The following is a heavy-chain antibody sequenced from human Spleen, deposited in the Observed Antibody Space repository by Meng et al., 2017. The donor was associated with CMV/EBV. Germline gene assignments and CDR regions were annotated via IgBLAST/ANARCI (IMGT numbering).Heavy chain of an antibody. CDR2: IDSGETT. J-gene: IGHJ3*02. V-gene: IGHV3-53*05. CDR1: GFTVSSNY. D-gene: IGHD6-13*01. CDR3: ATLNIAAAGNIRSAFDI. Sequence: GGSLRLSCAASGFTVSSNYMSWVRQAPGKGLEWVSVIDSGETTDYADSVKGRFTISRDNAKNSLFLQMNSLRAEDTALYYCATLNIAAAGNIRSAFDIWGQGAMVTVSS.